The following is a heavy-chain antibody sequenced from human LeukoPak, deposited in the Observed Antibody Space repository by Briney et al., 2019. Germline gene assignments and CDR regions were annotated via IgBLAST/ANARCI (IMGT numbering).Heavy chain of an antibody. D-gene: IGHD4-23*01. V-gene: IGHV1-18*01. CDR2: ISPHDGKT. CDR1: GGTFSSYA. J-gene: IGHJ6*03. Sequence: GASVKVSCKASGGTFSSYAISWVRQAPGQGLEWMGWISPHDGKTEYAQKFQGRVSMTRDTSTSTVYMELRSLRSDDTAVYYCAREIPPLATVITKYYQYFMNVWGKGTTVTVSS. CDR3: AREIPPLATVITKYYQYFMNV.